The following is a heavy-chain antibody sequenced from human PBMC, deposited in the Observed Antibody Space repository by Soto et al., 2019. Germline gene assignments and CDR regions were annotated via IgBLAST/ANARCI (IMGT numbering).Heavy chain of an antibody. CDR3: AKERVREFDC. J-gene: IGHJ4*02. Sequence: VQLVESGGGLVRPGGSLRLSCAASGFTFDDHAMHWVRQAPGKGLEWISAITCNIVALDYADSVKGRFTISRDNAKNSLYLQMNSLRPEDTALYYCAKERVREFDCWGQGTLVTVSS. V-gene: IGHV3-9*01. D-gene: IGHD2-2*01. CDR1: GFTFDDHA. CDR2: ITCNIVAL.